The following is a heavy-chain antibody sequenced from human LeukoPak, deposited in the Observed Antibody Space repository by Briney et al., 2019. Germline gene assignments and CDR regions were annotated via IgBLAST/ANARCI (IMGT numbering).Heavy chain of an antibody. CDR3: AKDAIYSSSFFDY. CDR1: GFTFSSYS. CDR2: ISYDGSNK. V-gene: IGHV3-30*18. J-gene: IGHJ4*02. D-gene: IGHD6-13*01. Sequence: GGSLRLSCAASGFTFSSYSMNWVRQAPGKGLEWVAVISYDGSNKYYADSVKGRFTISRDNSKNTLYLQMNSLRAEDTAVYYCAKDAIYSSSFFDYWGQGTLVTVSS.